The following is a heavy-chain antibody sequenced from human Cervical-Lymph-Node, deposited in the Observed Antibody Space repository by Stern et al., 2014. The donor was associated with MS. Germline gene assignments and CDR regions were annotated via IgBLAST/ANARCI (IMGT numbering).Heavy chain of an antibody. CDR1: GFTFRNYA. J-gene: IGHJ4*02. V-gene: IGHV3-30*01. CDR3: AREGEKASTTAFDS. D-gene: IGHD3-16*01. CDR2: ISHDGNEK. Sequence: QVQLVESGGGAVQPGKSLRLSCAASGFTFRNYAMHWVRQAPGKGLEWVAVISHDGNEKYYADSLRGRFTISRDNSRNTLYLQMNSLGADDTAVYYCAREGEKASTTAFDSWGQGTLVTV.